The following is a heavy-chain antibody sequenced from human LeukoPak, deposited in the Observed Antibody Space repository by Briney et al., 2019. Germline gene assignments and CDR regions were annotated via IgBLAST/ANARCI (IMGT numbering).Heavy chain of an antibody. J-gene: IGHJ6*02. CDR1: GYTFTGYY. CDR3: ARELRKYYYYYYGMDV. V-gene: IGHV1-2*04. Sequence: ASVKVSCKASGYTFTGYYMHWVRQAPGQGLEWMGWINPNSGGTNYAQKFQGWVTMTRDTSISTACMELSRLRSDDTAVYYCARELRKYYYYYYGMDVWGQGTTVTVSS. D-gene: IGHD3-16*01. CDR2: INPNSGGT.